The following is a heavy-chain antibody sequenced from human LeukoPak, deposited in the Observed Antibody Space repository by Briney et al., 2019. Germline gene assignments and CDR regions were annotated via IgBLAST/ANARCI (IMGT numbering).Heavy chain of an antibody. CDR3: AKSYSSTWYGDFDY. V-gene: IGHV4-59*08. CDR1: GGSLSSYY. J-gene: IGHJ4*02. Sequence: PSETLSLTCTVSGGSLSSYYWSWIRQPPGKGLEWIGYVYYSGSTNYNPSLKSRVTISVDTSKNQFSLSLTPVTAADTAVYYCAKSYSSTWYGDFDYWGQGTLVTVSS. CDR2: VYYSGST. D-gene: IGHD6-13*01.